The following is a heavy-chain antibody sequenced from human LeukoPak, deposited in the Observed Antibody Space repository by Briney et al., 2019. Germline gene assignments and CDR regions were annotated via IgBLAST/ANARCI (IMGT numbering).Heavy chain of an antibody. CDR3: ARGGIQVSGIDEFDY. CDR1: GFTFSGHW. J-gene: IGHJ4*02. Sequence: PGGSLRLSCAASGFTFSGHWMSWVRQAPGKGLEWVANIKQDGSEKYYVGSVRGRFTISRDNAENSLYLQMNSLRAEDTAVYYCARGGIQVSGIDEFDYWGQGTLVTVSS. CDR2: IKQDGSEK. D-gene: IGHD6-19*01. V-gene: IGHV3-7*04.